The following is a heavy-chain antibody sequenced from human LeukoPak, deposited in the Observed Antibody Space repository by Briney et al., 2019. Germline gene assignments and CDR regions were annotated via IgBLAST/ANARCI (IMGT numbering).Heavy chain of an antibody. D-gene: IGHD6-13*01. V-gene: IGHV4-34*01. CDR1: GGSFSGYY. CDR3: ARGCNYSSSWYSQGLQLSYSWFDP. J-gene: IGHJ5*02. Sequence: SETLSLTCAVYGGSFSGYYWSWIRQPPGKGLEWIGEINHSGSTNYNPSLKSRVTISVDTSKNQFSLKLSSVTAADTAVYYCARGCNYSSSWYSQGLQLSYSWFDPWGQGTLVTVSS. CDR2: INHSGST.